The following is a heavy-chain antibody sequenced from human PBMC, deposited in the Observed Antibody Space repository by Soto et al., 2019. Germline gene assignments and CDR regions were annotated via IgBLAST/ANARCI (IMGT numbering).Heavy chain of an antibody. CDR2: IYYSGST. D-gene: IGHD6-19*01. CDR3: AREGHSSGWYHALFDY. CDR1: GGSISSGGYY. V-gene: IGHV4-31*03. J-gene: IGHJ4*02. Sequence: SETLSLTCTVSGGSISSGGYYWSWIRQHPGKGLEWIGYIYYSGSTYYNPSLKSRVTISVDTSKNQFSLKLSSVTAADTAVYYCAREGHSSGWYHALFDYWGQGTLVTVSS.